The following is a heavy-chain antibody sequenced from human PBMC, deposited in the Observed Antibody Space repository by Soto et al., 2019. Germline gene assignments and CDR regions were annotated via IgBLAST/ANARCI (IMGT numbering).Heavy chain of an antibody. Sequence: PGESLKISCKASGYTFSIHWTGWVRHMPGKGLEWMGIIYPGDSDTKYSPSFEGQVTMSVDKSTSTAYLQWSSLKASDTAIYYCARHFTSNWFYFDYWGQGTLVTVSS. CDR2: IYPGDSDT. V-gene: IGHV5-51*01. J-gene: IGHJ4*02. CDR1: GYTFSIHW. D-gene: IGHD2-2*01. CDR3: ARHFTSNWFYFDY.